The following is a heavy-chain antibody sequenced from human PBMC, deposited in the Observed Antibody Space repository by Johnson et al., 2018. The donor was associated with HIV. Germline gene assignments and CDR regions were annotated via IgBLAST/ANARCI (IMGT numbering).Heavy chain of an antibody. D-gene: IGHD3-22*01. CDR3: ARGDYYDSSGYFSDAFDI. CDR2: ISYDGSNT. Sequence: QVQLVESGGGVVQPGRSLRLSCAASGFTFSTYAMHWVRQAPGKGLAWVTLISYDGSNTYYADSVKGRFTISRENSKNRLYLQMNSLRAEDTAVYYCARGDYYDSSGYFSDAFDIWGQGTMVTVSS. V-gene: IGHV3-30-3*01. CDR1: GFTFSTYA. J-gene: IGHJ3*02.